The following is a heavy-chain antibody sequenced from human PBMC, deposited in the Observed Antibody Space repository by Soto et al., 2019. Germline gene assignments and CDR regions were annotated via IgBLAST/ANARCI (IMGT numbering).Heavy chain of an antibody. D-gene: IGHD1-26*01. CDR3: AKDLRPDGRYDLDY. V-gene: IGHV3-23*01. CDR2: MIGDGTSW. Sequence: EVQLLESGGGLAQAGGSLRLSCAASGFNFRIYAMNWVRQAPWKGLEWVAVMIGDGTSWDYADSVRGRFTISRDNSKNTLYLQMNSLRAEDTVVYYCAKDLRPDGRYDLDYWGQGTLVTVSS. J-gene: IGHJ4*02. CDR1: GFNFRIYA.